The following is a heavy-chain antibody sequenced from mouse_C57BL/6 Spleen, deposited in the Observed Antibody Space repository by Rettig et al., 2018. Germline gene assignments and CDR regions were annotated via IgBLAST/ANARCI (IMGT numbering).Heavy chain of an antibody. D-gene: IGHD2-12*01. J-gene: IGHJ2*01. CDR2: DPSDSYT. V-gene: IGHV1-50*01. CDR3: ASYDFDY. Sequence: DPSDSYTNYNQKFKGKATLTVDTSSSTAYMQLSSLTSEDSAVYYCASYDFDYWGQGTTLTVSS.